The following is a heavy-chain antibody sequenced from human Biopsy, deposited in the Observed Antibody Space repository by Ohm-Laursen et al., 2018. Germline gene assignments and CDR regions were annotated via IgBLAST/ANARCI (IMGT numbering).Heavy chain of an antibody. V-gene: IGHV4-39*01. J-gene: IGHJ5*02. CDR3: ARHPTGFWFDP. CDR1: GGSVSSNTNY. Sequence: PSETLSLTCTVSGGSVSSNTNYWAWIRQPPGKGLEWIGSIFYSGIIYYNPSLKSRVSISVDTSKNQFSLNLNSVTAADTAVYYCARHPTGFWFDPWGQGTLVIVSS. CDR2: IFYSGII.